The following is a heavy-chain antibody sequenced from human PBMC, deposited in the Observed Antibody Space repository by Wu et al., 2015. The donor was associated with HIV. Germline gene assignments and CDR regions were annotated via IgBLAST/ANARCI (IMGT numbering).Heavy chain of an antibody. J-gene: IGHJ3*01. CDR2: ISTYNSEI. V-gene: IGHV1-18*01. D-gene: IGHD6-6*01. CDR3: ARARQLVLDGYDL. Sequence: QVQLVQSGGEIKKPGASVKVSCKASGYSFTTYAINWLRQAPGQGLEWMGWISTYNSEIRYAPKFQDRVTVTIDTSTNTAYMELRSLRYDDTAVFYCARARQLVLDGYDLWGQGTVVTVSS. CDR1: GYSFTTYA.